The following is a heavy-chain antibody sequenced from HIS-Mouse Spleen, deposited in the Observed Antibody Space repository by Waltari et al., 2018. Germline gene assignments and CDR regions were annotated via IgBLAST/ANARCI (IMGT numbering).Heavy chain of an antibody. J-gene: IGHJ3*02. V-gene: IGHV1-2*02. CDR1: EDHITGHY. CDR2: INPNSGGT. D-gene: IGHD7-27*01. CDR3: ARAEMTNWGTGAFDI. Sequence: QVQLVQSGAEVKKPGASVKVSCQAAEDHITGHYMHWVRQAPGQGLEWMGWINPNSGGTNYAQKFQGRVTMTRDTSISTAYMELSRLRSDDTAVYYCARAEMTNWGTGAFDIWGQGTMVTVSS.